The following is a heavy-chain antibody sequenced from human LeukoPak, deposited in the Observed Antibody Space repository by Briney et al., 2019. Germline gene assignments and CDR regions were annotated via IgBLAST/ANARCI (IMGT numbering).Heavy chain of an antibody. Sequence: SGPTLVKPTQILTLTCTFSRFSLSTSGVGVGWIRQPPGKALEWLALIYWDDDKRYSPSLKSRLTITKDTPKNQVVLTMTNMDPVDTATYYCAHSGRWLLRNWFDPWGQGTLVTVSS. V-gene: IGHV2-5*02. CDR3: AHSGRWLLRNWFDP. CDR1: RFSLSTSGVG. J-gene: IGHJ5*02. CDR2: IYWDDDK. D-gene: IGHD6-19*01.